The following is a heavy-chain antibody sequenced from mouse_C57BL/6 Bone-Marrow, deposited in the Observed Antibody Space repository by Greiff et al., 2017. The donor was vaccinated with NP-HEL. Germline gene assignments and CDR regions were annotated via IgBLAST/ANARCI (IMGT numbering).Heavy chain of an antibody. J-gene: IGHJ4*01. CDR3: ARQNYYGSTLYYAMDY. V-gene: IGHV5-15*01. D-gene: IGHD1-1*01. CDR2: ISNLAYSI. CDR1: GFTFSDYG. Sequence: EVKLVESGGGLVQPGGSLKLSCAASGFTFSDYGMAWVRQAPRKGPEWVAFISNLAYSIYYADTVTGRFTISRENAKNTLYLEMSSLRSEDTAMYYCARQNYYGSTLYYAMDYWGQGTSVTVSS.